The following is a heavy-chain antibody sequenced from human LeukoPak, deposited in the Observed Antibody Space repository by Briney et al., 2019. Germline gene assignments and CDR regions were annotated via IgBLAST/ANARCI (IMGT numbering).Heavy chain of an antibody. CDR1: GFTFSSYG. D-gene: IGHD6-19*01. CDR2: IWYDGSNK. Sequence: PGRSLRLSCAASGFTFSSYGMHWVRQAPGKGLEWVAVIWYDGSNKYYADSVKGRFTISRDNSKNTLYLQMNSLRAEDTAVYYCAREGDSSGWWLDHYYGMDVWGQGTTVTVSS. J-gene: IGHJ6*02. CDR3: AREGDSSGWWLDHYYGMDV. V-gene: IGHV3-33*01.